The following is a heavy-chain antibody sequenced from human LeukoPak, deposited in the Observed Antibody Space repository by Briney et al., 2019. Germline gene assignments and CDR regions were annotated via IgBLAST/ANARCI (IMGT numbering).Heavy chain of an antibody. CDR2: ISSSGSTI. D-gene: IGHD3-10*01. Sequence: AGGSLRLSCAASGFTFSSYEMNWVRQAPGKGLEWISYISSSGSTIYYADFVKGRFTISRDNAKNSLYLQMNSLRAEDTAVYYCARVHGVRGVLFDYWGQGTLVTVSS. CDR3: ARVHGVRGVLFDY. V-gene: IGHV3-48*03. J-gene: IGHJ4*02. CDR1: GFTFSSYE.